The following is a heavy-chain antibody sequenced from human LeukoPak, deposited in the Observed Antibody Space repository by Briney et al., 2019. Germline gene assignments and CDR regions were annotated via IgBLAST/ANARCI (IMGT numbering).Heavy chain of an antibody. CDR2: INAGNGNT. J-gene: IGHJ4*02. CDR1: GYTFTSYA. D-gene: IGHD2-21*02. V-gene: IGHV1-3*01. CDR3: ARAACGGDCYDFDY. Sequence: GASVKVSCKASGYTFTSYAMHWVRQAPGQRLEWMGWINAGNGNTKYSQKFQGRVTITRDTSISTAYMELSRLRSDDTAVYYCARAACGGDCYDFDYWGQGTLVTVSS.